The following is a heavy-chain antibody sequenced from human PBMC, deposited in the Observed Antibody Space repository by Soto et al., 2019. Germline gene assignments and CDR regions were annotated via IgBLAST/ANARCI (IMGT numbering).Heavy chain of an antibody. CDR2: SSNSGSFT. CDR1: GFTLSYHY. V-gene: IGHV3-11*06. Sequence: GGSLRLSCAASGFTLSYHYMIWIRQAPGKGLEWIGYSSNSGSFTRYADSVKGRFSIPRDNAKSSLYLQISSLRGDDTATYYCVKSGDNYNLLDYWGQGTPVTVS. CDR3: VKSGDNYNLLDY. J-gene: IGHJ4*02. D-gene: IGHD1-1*01.